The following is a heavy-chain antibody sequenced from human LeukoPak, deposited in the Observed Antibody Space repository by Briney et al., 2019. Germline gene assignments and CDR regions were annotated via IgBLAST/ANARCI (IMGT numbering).Heavy chain of an antibody. D-gene: IGHD4-17*01. CDR1: GDSIGDYL. CDR3: TRDRWGHVTKTYYMDV. V-gene: IGHV4-59*01. CDR2: VHYTGST. Sequence: SETLSLTCGVSGDSIGDYLWTWILHSPGKGLEWIGYVHYTGSTYYNPSLNSRVPISVDTSKNHFSLKLTSVTPADTAVYFCTRDRWGHVTKTYYMDVWGKGTTVTVSS. J-gene: IGHJ6*03.